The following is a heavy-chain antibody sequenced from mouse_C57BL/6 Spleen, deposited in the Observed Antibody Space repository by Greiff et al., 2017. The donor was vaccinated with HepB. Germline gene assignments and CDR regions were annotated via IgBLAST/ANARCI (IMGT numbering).Heavy chain of an antibody. D-gene: IGHD2-4*01. CDR2: FYPGSGSI. CDR1: GYTFTEYT. CDR3: AGHGTDYDYGCFAY. V-gene: IGHV1-62-2*01. J-gene: IGHJ3*01. Sequence: QVHVKQSGAELVKPGASVKLSCKASGYTFTEYTIHWVKQRSGQGLEWIGWFYPGSGSIKYNEKFKDKATLTADKSSSTVYMELSRLTSEDSAVYYCAGHGTDYDYGCFAYWGQGTLVTVSA.